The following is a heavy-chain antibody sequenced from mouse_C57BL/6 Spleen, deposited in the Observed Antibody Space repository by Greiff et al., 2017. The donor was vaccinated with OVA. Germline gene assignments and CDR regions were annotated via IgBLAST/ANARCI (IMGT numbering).Heavy chain of an antibody. J-gene: IGHJ1*03. D-gene: IGHD1-1*01. CDR1: GFTFSSYA. V-gene: IGHV5-4*01. Sequence: DVKLVESGGGLVKPGGSLKLSCAASGFTFSSYAMSWVRQTPEKRLEWVATISDGGSYTSYPDPVTGRFTISRDNAKNNLYLQMSHLKSEDTAMYYCARDYYGSSYHWYFDVWGTGTTVTVSS. CDR3: ARDYYGSSYHWYFDV. CDR2: ISDGGSYT.